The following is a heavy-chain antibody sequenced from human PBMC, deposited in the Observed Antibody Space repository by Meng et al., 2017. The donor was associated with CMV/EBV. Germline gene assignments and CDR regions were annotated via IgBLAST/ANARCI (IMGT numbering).Heavy chain of an antibody. CDR3: ARGGIAAAGPFDY. D-gene: IGHD6-13*01. CDR2: INHSGST. CDR1: GGSFSGYY. Sequence: QVQAQECGAGLFTPSETLSLTVALYGGSFSGYYWSSIRQPPGKGLEWIGEINHSGSTNYNPSLKSRVTISVDTSKNQFSLKLSSVTAADTAVYYCARGGIAAAGPFDYWGQGTLVTVSS. J-gene: IGHJ4*02. V-gene: IGHV4-34*01.